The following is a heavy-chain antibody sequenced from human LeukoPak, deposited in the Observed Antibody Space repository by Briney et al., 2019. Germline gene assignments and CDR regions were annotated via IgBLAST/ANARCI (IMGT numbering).Heavy chain of an antibody. CDR3: ARVDTLGTK. CDR1: GGSISSYY. V-gene: IGHV4-59*01. D-gene: IGHD2-2*01. J-gene: IGHJ4*02. Sequence: PSETLSLTCTVSGGSISSYYWSWIRQPPGKGLEWIGYIYNSGSTNYNPSLKSRVIISVDTSKNQFSLKLSSVTAADTAVYYCARVDTLGTKWGQGTLVTVSS. CDR2: IYNSGST.